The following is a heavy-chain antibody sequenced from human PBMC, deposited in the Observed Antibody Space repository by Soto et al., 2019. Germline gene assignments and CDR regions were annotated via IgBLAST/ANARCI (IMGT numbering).Heavy chain of an antibody. Sequence: QVQLVQSGAEEKKPGASVKVSCKASGYTFTSYYLHWVRQAPGQGLEWMGIINPSNSTSYAQKFQSRVTMHRDTPTCTDYMELSRLRSEDTAVYYCATVYCSGGSCYSIDYWGQGTLVTV. D-gene: IGHD2-15*01. CDR1: GYTFTSYY. CDR2: INPSNST. V-gene: IGHV1-46*03. J-gene: IGHJ4*02. CDR3: ATVYCSGGSCYSIDY.